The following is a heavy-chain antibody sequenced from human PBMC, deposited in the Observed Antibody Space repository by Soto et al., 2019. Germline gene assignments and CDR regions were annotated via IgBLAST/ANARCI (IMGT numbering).Heavy chain of an antibody. CDR1: SGSVSSGTYS. CDR2: IYYSGTT. J-gene: IGHJ6*02. V-gene: IGHV4-30-2*01. Sequence: SETLSLTCTVSSGSVSSGTYSWSWVRQPPGKGLEWIGYIYYSGTTYYTPSLKSRLTMPMDRANDHFSLNLTSVTAADTAVYFCARGHYYYGMDVWGQGITVTVSS. CDR3: ARGHYYYGMDV.